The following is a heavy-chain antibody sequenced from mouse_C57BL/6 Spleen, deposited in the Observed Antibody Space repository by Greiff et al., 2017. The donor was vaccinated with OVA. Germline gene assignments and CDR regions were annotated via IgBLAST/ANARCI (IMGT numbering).Heavy chain of an antibody. CDR1: GYTFTSYW. J-gene: IGHJ4*01. D-gene: IGHD2-5*01. CDR2: IYPGSGST. Sequence: QVQLKQPGAELVKPGASVKMSCKASGYTFTSYWITWVKQRPGQGLEWIGDIYPGSGSTNYNEKFKSKATLTVDTSSSTAYMQLSSLTSEDSAVYYCARSNSHYYAMDYWGQGTSVTVSS. V-gene: IGHV1-55*01. CDR3: ARSNSHYYAMDY.